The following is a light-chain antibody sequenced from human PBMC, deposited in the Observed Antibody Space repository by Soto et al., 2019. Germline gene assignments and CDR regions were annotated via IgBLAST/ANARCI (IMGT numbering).Light chain of an antibody. Sequence: EIVLTQSPVTLSLSPGERATLSCRASQSVGSYLAWYQQKPGQSPRLLIYGASTRATGIPARFSGSGSGTEFTLTISSLQSEDFVVYYCQQYNSWPPITFGQGTRLEIK. CDR1: QSVGSY. CDR2: GAS. CDR3: QQYNSWPPIT. J-gene: IGKJ5*01. V-gene: IGKV3-15*01.